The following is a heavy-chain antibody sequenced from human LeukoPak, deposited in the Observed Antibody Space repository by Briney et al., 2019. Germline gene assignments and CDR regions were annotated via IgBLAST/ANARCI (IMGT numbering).Heavy chain of an antibody. Sequence: SVKVSCKASGGTFSSYAISWVRQAPGQGFEWMGGIIPIFGTVNYAQKFQGRVTITADESTSTAYMELSSLRSRDTAVYYCARIFGSSSSFDYWGQGTLVTVSS. CDR3: ARIFGSSSSFDY. CDR1: GGTFSSYA. V-gene: IGHV1-69*13. J-gene: IGHJ4*02. D-gene: IGHD6-6*01. CDR2: IIPIFGTV.